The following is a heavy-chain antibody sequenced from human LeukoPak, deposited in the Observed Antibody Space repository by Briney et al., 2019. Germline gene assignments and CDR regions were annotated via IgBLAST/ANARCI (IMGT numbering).Heavy chain of an antibody. J-gene: IGHJ6*02. CDR3: ARGRIKLQLRGYYYGMDV. V-gene: IGHV4-34*01. D-gene: IGHD5-18*01. CDR1: GVSFSGYY. CDR2: INHSGST. Sequence: SETLSLTCAVYGVSFSGYYWSWIRQPPGKGLEWIGEINHSGSTNYNPSPKSRVTISVDTSKNQFSLKLSSVTAADTAVYYCARGRIKLQLRGYYYGMDVWGQGTTVTVSS.